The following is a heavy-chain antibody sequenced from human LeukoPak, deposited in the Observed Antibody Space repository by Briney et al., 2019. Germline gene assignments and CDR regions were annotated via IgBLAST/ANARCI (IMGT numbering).Heavy chain of an antibody. CDR1: GFSFSAYG. Sequence: GRSLRLSCAASGFSFSAYGVHWVRQAPGKGLEWVAVIWYDGSSKDYADSVKGRFTLSRDNSKNTLYLQMNSLTVEDTAVYYCARSKSSSLIDYGGQETLVTFSS. V-gene: IGHV3-33*01. CDR3: ARSKSSSLIDY. J-gene: IGHJ4*02. D-gene: IGHD6-13*01. CDR2: IWYDGSSK.